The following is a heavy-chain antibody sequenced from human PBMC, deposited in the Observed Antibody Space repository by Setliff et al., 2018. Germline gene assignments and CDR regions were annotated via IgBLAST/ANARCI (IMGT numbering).Heavy chain of an antibody. CDR1: GGSISSGGYY. CDR3: ARVSMVIAIRNAFDI. D-gene: IGHD2-21*01. Sequence: LSLTCTVSGGSISSGGYYWSWIRQHPGKGLEWIGYIYYSGSTYYNPSLKSRVTISVDTSKNQFSLKLSSVAAADTAVYYCARVSMVIAIRNAFDIWGQGTMVTVSS. J-gene: IGHJ3*02. CDR2: IYYSGST. V-gene: IGHV4-31*03.